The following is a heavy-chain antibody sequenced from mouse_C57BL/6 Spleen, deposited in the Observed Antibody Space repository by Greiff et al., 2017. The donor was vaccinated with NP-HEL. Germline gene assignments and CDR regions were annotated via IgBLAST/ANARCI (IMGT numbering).Heavy chain of an antibody. Sequence: EVQLVESGGGLVKPGGSLKLSCAASGFTFSDYGMRWVRQAPEKGLEWVAYISSGSSTIYYADTVKGRFTISRDNAKNTLFLQMTSLRSEDTAMYYCARGSSYVGDYWGQGTTLTVSS. J-gene: IGHJ2*01. CDR3: ARGSSYVGDY. D-gene: IGHD1-1*01. CDR1: GFTFSDYG. V-gene: IGHV5-17*01. CDR2: ISSGSSTI.